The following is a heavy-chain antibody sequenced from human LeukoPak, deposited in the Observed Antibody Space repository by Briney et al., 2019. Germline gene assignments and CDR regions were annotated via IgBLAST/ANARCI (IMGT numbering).Heavy chain of an antibody. CDR1: GFTFSSYS. D-gene: IGHD6-19*01. Sequence: GGSLRLSCAASGFTFSSYSMNWVRQAPGKGLEWVSYISSSSSTIYYADSVKGRFTISRDNAKNSLYLQMNSLRAEDTAVYYCARDSGSSGWSRVYYFDYWGQGTLVTVSS. V-gene: IGHV3-48*01. J-gene: IGHJ4*02. CDR3: ARDSGSSGWSRVYYFDY. CDR2: ISSSSSTI.